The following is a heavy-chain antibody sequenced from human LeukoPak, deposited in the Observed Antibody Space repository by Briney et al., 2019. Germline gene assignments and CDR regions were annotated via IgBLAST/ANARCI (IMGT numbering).Heavy chain of an antibody. CDR1: GFALSSHW. Sequence: GGSLRLSCAASGFALSSHWMTWVRQVPGRGPEWVANVNRDGSETSYLDSVKGRFTISKDNAKNSLYLQMNSLRAEDTALYHCARNNGMDVWGQGTTVIVSS. CDR2: VNRDGSET. CDR3: ARNNGMDV. V-gene: IGHV3-7*03. J-gene: IGHJ6*02.